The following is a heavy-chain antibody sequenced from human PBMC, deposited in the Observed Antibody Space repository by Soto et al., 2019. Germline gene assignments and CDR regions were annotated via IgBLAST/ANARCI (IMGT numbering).Heavy chain of an antibody. CDR3: ARHNGPLYVGYYYDMDV. Sequence: SETLSLTCTVTGGSISSNSYYWGWIREPPGKWLEWIGSIYYIGYTYYNPSLKSRVTISVDSSKNQFSLKLSSVTAADTAVYYCARHNGPLYVGYYYDMDVWGQGTTVT. CDR1: GGSISSNSYY. D-gene: IGHD3-16*01. V-gene: IGHV4-39*01. CDR2: IYYIGYT. J-gene: IGHJ6*02.